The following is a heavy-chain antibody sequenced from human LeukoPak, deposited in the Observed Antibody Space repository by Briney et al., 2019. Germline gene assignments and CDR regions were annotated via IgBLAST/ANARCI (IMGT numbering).Heavy chain of an antibody. D-gene: IGHD2-21*02. CDR2: ISAYNGNT. V-gene: IGHV1-18*01. J-gene: IGHJ4*02. Sequence: GASVKVSCKASGYTFTSYGISWVRQAPGQGLEWMGWISAYNGNTNYAQKLQGRVTMTTDTSTSTAYMELRSLRSDDTAVYYCARDLLAYCGGDCYCDYWGQGTLVTVSS. CDR3: ARDLLAYCGGDCYCDY. CDR1: GYTFTSYG.